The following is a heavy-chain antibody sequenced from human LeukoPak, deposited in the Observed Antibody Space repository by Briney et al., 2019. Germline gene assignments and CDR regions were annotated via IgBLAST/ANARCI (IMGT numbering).Heavy chain of an antibody. CDR3: ARGDDFWGGYVQTPMDY. CDR2: ISAYNGNT. Sequence: ASVKVSCKASGYTFTSYGMSGVRQAPGQGLEWMGWISAYNGNTNYAQKLQGRVTITTETSTSTAYMELRSLRSDDTAVYYCARGDDFWGGYVQTPMDYWGQGTLVTVSS. D-gene: IGHD3-3*01. V-gene: IGHV1-18*01. CDR1: GYTFTSYG. J-gene: IGHJ4*02.